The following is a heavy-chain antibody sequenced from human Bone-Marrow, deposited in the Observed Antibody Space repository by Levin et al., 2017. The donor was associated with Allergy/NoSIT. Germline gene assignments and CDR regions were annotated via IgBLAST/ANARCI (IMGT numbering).Heavy chain of an antibody. CDR1: GYTFTGYY. V-gene: IGHV1-2*02. Sequence: ASVKVSCKASGYTFTGYYMHWVRQAPGQGLEWMGWINPNSGGTNYAQKFQGRVTMTRDTSISTAYMELSRLRSDDTAVYYCARGWSRYVDWRRGLDYWGQGTLVTVSS. CDR2: INPNSGGT. J-gene: IGHJ4*02. CDR3: ARGWSRYVDWRRGLDY. D-gene: IGHD3-9*01.